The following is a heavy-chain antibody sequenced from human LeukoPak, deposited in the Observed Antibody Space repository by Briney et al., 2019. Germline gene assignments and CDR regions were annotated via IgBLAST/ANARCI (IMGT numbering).Heavy chain of an antibody. D-gene: IGHD4-17*01. CDR1: GVSISSGGYY. J-gene: IGHJ4*02. CDR3: ASATVTTGPFDY. Sequence: SSQTLSLTCTVSGVSISSGGYYWSWIRQHPGKGLEWIGYIYYSGSTYYNPSLKSRVTISVDTSKNQFSLKLSSVTAADTAVYYCASATVTTGPFDYWGQGTLVTVSS. V-gene: IGHV4-31*03. CDR2: IYYSGST.